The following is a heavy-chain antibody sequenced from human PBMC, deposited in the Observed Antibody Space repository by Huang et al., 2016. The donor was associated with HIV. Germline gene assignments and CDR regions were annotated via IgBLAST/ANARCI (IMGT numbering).Heavy chain of an antibody. CDR1: GYIFTKYG. CDR2: ISAYNGNT. D-gene: IGHD1-1*01. V-gene: IGHV1-18*04. CDR3: ARDHWYPLQNWFDQ. J-gene: IGHJ5*02. Sequence: QVELVQSGAEVKRPGASVRVSCKASGYIFTKYGINWVRQAPGQGLEWMGWISAYNGNTNYAEKFQGRVTLTRDTSTTTAYMELRDVTSADTAVYYCARDHWYPLQNWFDQWGQGTLVTVSS.